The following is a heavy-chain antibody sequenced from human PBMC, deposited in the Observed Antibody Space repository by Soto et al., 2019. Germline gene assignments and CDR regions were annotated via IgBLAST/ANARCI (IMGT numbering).Heavy chain of an antibody. D-gene: IGHD2-2*01. J-gene: IGHJ6*02. Sequence: GGSLRLSCAASGFTFSSYGMHWVRQAPGKGLEWVAVISYDGSNKYYADSVKGRFTISRDNSKNTLYLQMNSLRAEDTAVYYCAKVSVVVPAAIYYGMDVWGQRTTVTVSS. CDR3: AKVSVVVPAAIYYGMDV. CDR1: GFTFSSYG. CDR2: ISYDGSNK. V-gene: IGHV3-30*18.